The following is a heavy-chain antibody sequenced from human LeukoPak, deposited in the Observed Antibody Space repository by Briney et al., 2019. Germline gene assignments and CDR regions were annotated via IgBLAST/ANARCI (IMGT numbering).Heavy chain of an antibody. V-gene: IGHV4-30-2*01. Sequence: SQTLSLTCTVSGGSISSGGYYWSWIRQPPGKGLEWIGYIYHSGSTYYNPSLKSRVTISVDTSKNQFSLKLSSVTAADTAVYYCARGRVQRSTRRYWYFDLWGRGTLVTVSS. D-gene: IGHD6-13*01. CDR2: IYHSGST. CDR3: ARGRVQRSTRRYWYFDL. J-gene: IGHJ2*01. CDR1: GGSISSGGYY.